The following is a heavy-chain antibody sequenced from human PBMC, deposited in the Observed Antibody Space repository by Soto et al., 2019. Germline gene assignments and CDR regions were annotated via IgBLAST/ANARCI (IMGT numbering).Heavy chain of an antibody. CDR2: ISSSGSTI. D-gene: IGHD5-12*01. J-gene: IGHJ6*02. V-gene: IGHV3-48*03. Sequence: GGSLRLSCAASGFTFSSYEMNWVRQAPGKGLEWVSYISSSGSTIYYADSVKGRFTISRDNAKNSLYLQMNSLRAEDTAVYYCERGRWLRMMDVWGQGTTVTVSS. CDR1: GFTFSSYE. CDR3: ERGRWLRMMDV.